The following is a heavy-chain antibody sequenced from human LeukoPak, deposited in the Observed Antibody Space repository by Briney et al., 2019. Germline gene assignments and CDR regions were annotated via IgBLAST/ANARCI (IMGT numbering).Heavy chain of an antibody. CDR3: ARDLKRVVSSSWYRGFWFDP. CDR1: GYTFTSYY. D-gene: IGHD6-13*01. V-gene: IGHV1-46*01. Sequence: ASVKVSCKASGYTFTSYYMHWVRQAPGQGLEWMGIINPSGGSTSYAQKFQGRVTMTRDTSTSTVYMELSSLRSEDTAVYYCARDLKRVVSSSWYRGFWFDPWGQGTLATVSS. CDR2: INPSGGST. J-gene: IGHJ5*02.